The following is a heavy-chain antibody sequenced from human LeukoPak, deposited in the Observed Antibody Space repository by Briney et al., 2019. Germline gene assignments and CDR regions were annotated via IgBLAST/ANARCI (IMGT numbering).Heavy chain of an antibody. J-gene: IGHJ4*02. CDR3: AKDPRSQRWLQIPFDY. V-gene: IGHV3-23*01. Sequence: TGGSLRLSCAASGFTFSSYAMSWVRQAPGKGLEWVSAISGSGGSTYYADSVKGRFTISRDNSKNTLYLQMNSLRAEDTAVYYCAKDPRSQRWLQIPFDYWGQGTLVTVSS. CDR1: GFTFSSYA. D-gene: IGHD5-24*01. CDR2: ISGSGGST.